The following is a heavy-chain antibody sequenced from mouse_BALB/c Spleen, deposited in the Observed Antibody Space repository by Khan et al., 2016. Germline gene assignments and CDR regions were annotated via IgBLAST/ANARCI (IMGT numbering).Heavy chain of an antibody. CDR2: IDPYNGGA. V-gene: IGHV1S135*01. Sequence: QLQQSGPELVKPGASVKVSCKASGYTFTSYNMYWVKQSHGTNLEWIGYIDPYNGGASYNQKFKGKATLTVDKSSSTAYMYLNSLTSEDSAVYYCASSLLWYAMDYWGQGTSVTVSA. CDR1: GYTFTSYN. J-gene: IGHJ4*01. D-gene: IGHD2-1*01. CDR3: ASSLLWYAMDY.